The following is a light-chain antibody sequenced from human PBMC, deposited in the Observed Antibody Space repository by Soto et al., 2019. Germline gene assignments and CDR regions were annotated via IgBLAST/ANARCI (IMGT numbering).Light chain of an antibody. V-gene: IGLV2-23*01. CDR2: ETS. CDR1: SSDFGSYKF. J-gene: IGLJ1*01. CDR3: FSFTSTNTHV. Sequence: QSALTQPASVSGSPGQSVTISCTGTSSDFGSYKFVSWYQHHPGTVPKVIIYETSKRPSGVSDRFSGSKSGNTASLTISGLQAEDEADYYCFSFTSTNTHVFGSGTNATVL.